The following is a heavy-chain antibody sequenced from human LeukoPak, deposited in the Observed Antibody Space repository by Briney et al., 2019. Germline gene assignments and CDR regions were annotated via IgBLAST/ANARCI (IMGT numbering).Heavy chain of an antibody. CDR1: GFTFSSYG. D-gene: IGHD2-15*01. CDR3: AKGAKRLGYCGGGSCYSNYDYYYMDV. J-gene: IGHJ6*03. CDR2: IRYDGSNK. V-gene: IGHV3-30*02. Sequence: GGSLRLSCAAPGFTFSSYGMHWVRQAPGKGLEWVAFIRYDGSNKYYADSVKGRFTISRDNSKNTLSLQMNSLRAEDTAVYYCAKGAKRLGYCGGGSCYSNYDYYYMDVWGKGTTVTISS.